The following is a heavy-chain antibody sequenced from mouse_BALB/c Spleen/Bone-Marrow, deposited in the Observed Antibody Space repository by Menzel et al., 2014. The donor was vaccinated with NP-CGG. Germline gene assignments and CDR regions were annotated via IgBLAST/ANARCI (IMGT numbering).Heavy chain of an antibody. CDR2: IRNKANGYTT. CDR1: GFTFTDHY. J-gene: IGHJ2*01. CDR3: ARDYLYYFDY. D-gene: IGHD2-1*01. Sequence: DVKLVESGGGLVQPGGFLRLSCATSGFTFTDHYMSWVRQPPGKALEWLGFIRNKANGYTTEYSASVKGRFTISRDNSQSIVYLQMNTLRAEDSATYYCARDYLYYFDYWGQGTTLTVSS. V-gene: IGHV7-3*02.